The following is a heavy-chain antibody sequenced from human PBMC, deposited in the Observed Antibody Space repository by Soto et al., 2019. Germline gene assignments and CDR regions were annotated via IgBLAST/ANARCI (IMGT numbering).Heavy chain of an antibody. CDR3: AKAPIWSGLNWFDP. CDR2: ISGSGGST. J-gene: IGHJ5*02. V-gene: IGHV3-23*01. D-gene: IGHD3-3*01. CDR1: GFTFSSYA. Sequence: PGGSLRLSCAASGFTFSSYAMSWVRKAPGKGLEWVSAISGSGGSTYYADSVKGRFTISRDNSKNTLYLQMNSLRAEDTAVYYCAKAPIWSGLNWFDPWGQGTLVTVSS.